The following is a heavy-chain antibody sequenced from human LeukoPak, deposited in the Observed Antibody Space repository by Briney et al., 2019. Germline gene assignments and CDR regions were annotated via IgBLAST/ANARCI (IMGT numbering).Heavy chain of an antibody. J-gene: IGHJ4*02. CDR2: IYSGGNT. CDR3: ARAPQNWNGVVDY. CDR1: GFTVSSNY. D-gene: IGHD1-1*01. V-gene: IGHV3-53*01. Sequence: GGSLRLYCAASGFTVSSNYMSGVRQAPGKGLQCVSVIYSGGNTYYADSVKGRFTISRDNSKNTLYLQMNSLRAEDTAVYYCARAPQNWNGVVDYWGQGTLVTVSS.